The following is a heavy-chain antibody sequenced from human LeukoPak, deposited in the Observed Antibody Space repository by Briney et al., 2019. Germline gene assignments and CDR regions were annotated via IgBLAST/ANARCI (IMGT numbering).Heavy chain of an antibody. CDR3: ARNVKDSGYDFGSDY. J-gene: IGHJ4*02. CDR1: GYSFTSYW. Sequence: GESLKISCEGSGYSFTSYWIGWVRQMPGKGLEWMGIIYPGDSDTRYGPSFQGQVTISADKSISTAYLQWSSLKASDTAMYYCARNVKDSGYDFGSDYWGQGTLVTVSS. CDR2: IYPGDSDT. D-gene: IGHD5-12*01. V-gene: IGHV5-51*01.